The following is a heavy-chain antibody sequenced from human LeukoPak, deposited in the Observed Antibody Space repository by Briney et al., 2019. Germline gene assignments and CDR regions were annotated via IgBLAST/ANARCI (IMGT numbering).Heavy chain of an antibody. Sequence: PSETLSLTCTVSGGSISSSSYYWGWIRQPPGKGLEWIGSIYYGGSTYYNPSLKSRVTISVDTSKNQFSLKLSSVTAADTAVYYCASTELVRGVIIRYFDYWGQGTLVTVSS. CDR3: ASTELVRGVIIRYFDY. V-gene: IGHV4-39*01. D-gene: IGHD3-10*01. CDR1: GGSISSSSYY. CDR2: IYYGGST. J-gene: IGHJ4*02.